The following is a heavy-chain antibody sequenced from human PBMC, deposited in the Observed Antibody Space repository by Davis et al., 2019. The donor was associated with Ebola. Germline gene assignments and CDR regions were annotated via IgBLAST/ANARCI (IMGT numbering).Heavy chain of an antibody. CDR2: IIPIFGTA. D-gene: IGHD6-25*01. Sequence: SVKVSCRASGGTFISYATSWVRQAPGQGLEWMGGIIPIFGTANYAQKFQGRVTITADESTSTAYMELSSLRSEDTAVYYCARARPMDVWGQGTTVTVSS. V-gene: IGHV1-69*13. CDR3: ARARPMDV. CDR1: GGTFISYA. J-gene: IGHJ6*02.